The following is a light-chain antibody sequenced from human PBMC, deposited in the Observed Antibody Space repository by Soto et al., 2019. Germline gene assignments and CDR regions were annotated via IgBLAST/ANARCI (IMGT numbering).Light chain of an antibody. Sequence: QAVVTQPPSVSGAPGQSVTISCTGSNSNIGAGYDVHWYQQIPGKAPKLLVYNTYSRPSGIPDRFSGSNSGASASLAITGLQAEDEADYYCQSYDNSLTAFYVSGTGTKVTVL. V-gene: IGLV1-40*03. CDR2: NTY. J-gene: IGLJ1*01. CDR1: NSNIGAGYD. CDR3: QSYDNSLTAFYV.